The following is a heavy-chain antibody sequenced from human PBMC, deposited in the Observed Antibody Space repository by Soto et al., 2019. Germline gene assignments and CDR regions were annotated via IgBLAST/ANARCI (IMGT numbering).Heavy chain of an antibody. D-gene: IGHD2-2*01. V-gene: IGHV5-51*01. Sequence: RESLKISCKTSGSSFTSYWIGWVRQMPGKGMEWMGNIYPYDSDTRYSPSFQGQVTISADTSITTAYRQWSGLRASDTTMYFCARHGAGSTRGNFDYWGQGTLVTVSS. CDR1: GSSFTSYW. CDR3: ARHGAGSTRGNFDY. J-gene: IGHJ4*01. CDR2: IYPYDSDT.